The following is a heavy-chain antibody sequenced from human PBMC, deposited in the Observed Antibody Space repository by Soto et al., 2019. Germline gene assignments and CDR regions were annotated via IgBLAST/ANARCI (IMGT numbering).Heavy chain of an antibody. CDR3: ARGPHVGISTS. V-gene: IGHV4-30-2*01. J-gene: IGHJ4*02. CDR1: GGSISSGGYS. Sequence: SETLSLTCAVSGGSISSGGYSWSWIRQPPGKGLEWIGYIYHSGSTYYAESVKGRFTISRDNSKNTLNLQMNALRVEDTAVYYCARGPHVGISTSWGQGTLVTVSS. D-gene: IGHD3-22*01. CDR2: IYHSGST.